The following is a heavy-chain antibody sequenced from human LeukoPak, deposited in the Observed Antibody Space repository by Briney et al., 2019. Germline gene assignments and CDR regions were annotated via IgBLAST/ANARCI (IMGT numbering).Heavy chain of an antibody. Sequence: GGSLRLSCAASGFTFDDYAMHWVRQAPGKGLEWVSGISWNSGSIGYADSVKGRFTISRDNAKNSLYLQMNSLRAEDTALYYCAKDTGIGGEIINWFDPWGQGTLVTVSS. D-gene: IGHD3-16*01. CDR1: GFTFDDYA. J-gene: IGHJ5*02. CDR2: ISWNSGSI. V-gene: IGHV3-9*01. CDR3: AKDTGIGGEIINWFDP.